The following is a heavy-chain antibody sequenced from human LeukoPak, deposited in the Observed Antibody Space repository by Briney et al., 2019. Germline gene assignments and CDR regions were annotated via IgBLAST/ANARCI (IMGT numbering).Heavy chain of an antibody. Sequence: ASVKVSCKASGCTFTGYYMHWVRQAPGQGLEWMGRINPNSGGTNYAQKFQGRVTMTRDTSISTAYMELSRLRSDDTAVYYCARNGYYYDSSGYSAVDYWGQGTLVTVSS. J-gene: IGHJ4*02. D-gene: IGHD3-22*01. CDR2: INPNSGGT. V-gene: IGHV1-2*06. CDR1: GCTFTGYY. CDR3: ARNGYYYDSSGYSAVDY.